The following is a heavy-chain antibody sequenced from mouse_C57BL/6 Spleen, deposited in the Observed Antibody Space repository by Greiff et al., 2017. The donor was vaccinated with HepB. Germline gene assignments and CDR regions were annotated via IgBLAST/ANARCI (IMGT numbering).Heavy chain of an antibody. CDR1: GYTFTDYY. Sequence: VQLQQSGPELVKPGASVKISCKASGYTFTDYYMNWVKQSHGKSLEWIGDINPNNGGTSYNQKFKGKATLTVDKSSSTAYMELRSLTSEDSAVYYCARKLGRGGYYFDYWGQGTTLTVSS. V-gene: IGHV1-26*01. J-gene: IGHJ2*01. D-gene: IGHD4-1*01. CDR3: ARKLGRGGYYFDY. CDR2: INPNNGGT.